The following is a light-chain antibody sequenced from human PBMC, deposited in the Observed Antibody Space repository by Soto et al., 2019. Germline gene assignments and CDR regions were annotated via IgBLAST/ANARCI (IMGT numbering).Light chain of an antibody. CDR2: AVS. Sequence: QSALTQPPSASGSPGQSVTISCTGTSSDVGGYNYVSWYQQHPGKAPKLIIYAVSERPSGVPDRFSGSKSGNTASLTVSGLQAEDEADYYCCSYAATSTLVFGGGTKLTVL. CDR1: SSDVGGYNY. V-gene: IGLV2-8*01. CDR3: CSYAATSTLV. J-gene: IGLJ3*02.